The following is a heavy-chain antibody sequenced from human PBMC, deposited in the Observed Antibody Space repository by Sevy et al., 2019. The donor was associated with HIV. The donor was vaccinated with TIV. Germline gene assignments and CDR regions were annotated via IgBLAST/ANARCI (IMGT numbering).Heavy chain of an antibody. D-gene: IGHD5-18*01. CDR1: GGTFSSYA. J-gene: IGHJ5*02. Sequence: ASVKVSCKASGGTFSSYAISWVRQAPGQGLEWMGGIIPIFGTANYAQKFQGRVTITADESTSTAYMELSSLRSEDTAGYYCARGGTAMASWFDPWGQGTLVTVSS. V-gene: IGHV1-69*13. CDR2: IIPIFGTA. CDR3: ARGGTAMASWFDP.